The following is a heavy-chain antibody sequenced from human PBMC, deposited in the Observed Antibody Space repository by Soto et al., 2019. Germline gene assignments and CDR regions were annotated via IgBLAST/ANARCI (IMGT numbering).Heavy chain of an antibody. V-gene: IGHV5-51*01. CDR3: ARQWDYYERSGHYGDY. D-gene: IGHD3-22*01. CDR2: IYPGDSDA. J-gene: IGHJ4*02. Sequence: PGESLKISCQGSGYSFASYWIGWVRQMPGKGLEWMGIIYPGDSDAKYSPSFQGQVTISIDKSISTAYLQWSSLKASDSAMYYCARQWDYYERSGHYGDYWGQGTLVTVSS. CDR1: GYSFASYW.